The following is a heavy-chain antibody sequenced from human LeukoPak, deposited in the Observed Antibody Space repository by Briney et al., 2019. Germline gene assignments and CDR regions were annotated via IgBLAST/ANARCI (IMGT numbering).Heavy chain of an antibody. CDR2: IYYSGST. CDR3: AGAPDIVATMSHFDY. V-gene: IGHV4-30-4*01. D-gene: IGHD5-12*01. Sequence: PSETLSLTCTVSGGSISSGDYYWSWIRQPPGKGLEWIGYIYYSGSTYYNPSLKSRVTISVDTSKNQFSLKLSSVTAADTAVYYCAGAPDIVATMSHFDYWGQGTLVTVSS. J-gene: IGHJ4*02. CDR1: GGSISSGDYY.